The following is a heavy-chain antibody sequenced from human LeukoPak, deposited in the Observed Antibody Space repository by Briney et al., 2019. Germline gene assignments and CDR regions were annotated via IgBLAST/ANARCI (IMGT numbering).Heavy chain of an antibody. D-gene: IGHD3-22*01. CDR2: IKQDGSEK. V-gene: IGHV3-7*01. Sequence: GGSLRLSCAASGFTFSSYWMSWVRQAPGKGLEWVANIKQDGSEKFYVDSVKGRFTISRDNAKNSLYLQMNSLRAEDTAVYYCARDLRSSGYYAFDYWGQGTLVTVSS. J-gene: IGHJ4*02. CDR1: GFTFSSYW. CDR3: ARDLRSSGYYAFDY.